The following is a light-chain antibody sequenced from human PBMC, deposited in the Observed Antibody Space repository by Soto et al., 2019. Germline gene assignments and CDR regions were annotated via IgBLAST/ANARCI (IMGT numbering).Light chain of an antibody. V-gene: IGKV3-15*01. CDR3: QQYSSWPPST. Sequence: EIVMTQSPATLSASPGERATLACRASPSINSRLAWYQLKRGQPPRLLIHGASTRDSGIAPRFSGSGSGTAYTLTISSLQSEDFAVYFGQQYSSWPPSTFGQGTKVEI. CDR2: GAS. J-gene: IGKJ1*01. CDR1: PSINSR.